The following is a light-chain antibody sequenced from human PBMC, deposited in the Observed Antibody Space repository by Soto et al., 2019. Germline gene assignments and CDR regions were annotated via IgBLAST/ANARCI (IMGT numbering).Light chain of an antibody. J-gene: IGKJ2*01. CDR1: QSVSRSY. CDR3: HQYGSSPLYT. Sequence: EIVLTQSPGTLSLSPGERATLSCRASQSVSRSYLAWYHQKPGQTPRLLIYGASSRATGIPDRFSGSGSGTDFTLTISRLEPEDFAVYYCHQYGSSPLYTFGQGTKLEIK. CDR2: GAS. V-gene: IGKV3-20*01.